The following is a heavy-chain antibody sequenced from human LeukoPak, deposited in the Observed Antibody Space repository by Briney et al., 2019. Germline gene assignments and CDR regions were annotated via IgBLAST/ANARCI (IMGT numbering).Heavy chain of an antibody. CDR1: GFTFSSYF. J-gene: IGHJ4*02. Sequence: GGSLRLSCAASGFTFSSYFMSWVRQASGKGLEWVANIRKDGSEKYYVDSVKGRFTISRDNAKTSLYLQMNSLRAEDTAVYYCARHLSGVTGYTYGRGIDYWGQGTLVTVSS. D-gene: IGHD5-18*01. CDR2: IRKDGSEK. V-gene: IGHV3-7*01. CDR3: ARHLSGVTGYTYGRGIDY.